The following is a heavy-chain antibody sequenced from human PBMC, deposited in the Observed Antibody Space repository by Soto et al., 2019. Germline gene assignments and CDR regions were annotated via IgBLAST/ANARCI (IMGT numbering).Heavy chain of an antibody. CDR1: GCSISSYY. Sequence: LSETLFLTCTVSGCSISSYYWSWIQQPLGKGLEWIWYIYYSGSTNYNPSLKSPVTISVDKAKSQFSLKLSSVTAAYTAVYYCARQANSGYDYESFFDYWGQETLVTLYS. J-gene: IGHJ4*02. D-gene: IGHD5-12*01. V-gene: IGHV4-59*08. CDR3: ARQANSGYDYESFFDY. CDR2: IYYSGST.